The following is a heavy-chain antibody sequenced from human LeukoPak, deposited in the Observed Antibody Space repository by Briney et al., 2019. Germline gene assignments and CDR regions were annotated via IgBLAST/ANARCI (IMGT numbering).Heavy chain of an antibody. Sequence: PGGSLRPSCAASGFSVSSTYMSWVRQAPGKGLDWLSVIKSGGATHYAESVKGRFTTSRDISKNTLYLQMNNLRVEDTAVYYCAREGTTGHGINDQGLDSWGQGILVTVSS. V-gene: IGHV3-66*01. CDR3: AREGTTGHGINDQGLDS. CDR2: IKSGGAT. D-gene: IGHD4-17*01. J-gene: IGHJ4*02. CDR1: GFSVSSTY.